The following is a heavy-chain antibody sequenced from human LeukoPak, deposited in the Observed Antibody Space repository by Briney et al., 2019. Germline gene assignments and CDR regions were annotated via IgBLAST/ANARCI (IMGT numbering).Heavy chain of an antibody. CDR3: VREGEGPLSKDFDY. D-gene: IGHD2/OR15-2a*01. CDR1: GFTFTDHY. V-gene: IGHV1-2*02. Sequence: ASVKVSCKSSGFTFTDHYIHWVRQGPGQGLEWMGYIGPHSTFTSSPQGFQGRVTMTREASMSTAYMELTRLTSDDTAVYYCVREGEGPLSKDFDYWGQGTLVTVSS. CDR2: IGPHSTFT. J-gene: IGHJ4*02.